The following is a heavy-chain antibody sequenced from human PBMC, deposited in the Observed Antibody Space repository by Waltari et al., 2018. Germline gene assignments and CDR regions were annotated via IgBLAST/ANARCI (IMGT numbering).Heavy chain of an antibody. Sequence: QVQLVQSGAEVKKPGASVKVSCKASGYTLPSYGVSWVRQAPGQGFEWMGWISAYNANTNYAQKLQDRVTMTTDTSTNTAYMELRSLRFDDTALYYCARLRGRTGRDGFDIWGQGTLVTVSS. D-gene: IGHD1-1*01. J-gene: IGHJ3*02. V-gene: IGHV1-18*01. CDR3: ARLRGRTGRDGFDI. CDR1: GYTLPSYG. CDR2: ISAYNANT.